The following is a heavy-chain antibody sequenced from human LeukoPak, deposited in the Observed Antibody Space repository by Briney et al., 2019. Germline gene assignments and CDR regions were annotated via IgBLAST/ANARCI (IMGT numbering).Heavy chain of an antibody. V-gene: IGHV3-21*01. D-gene: IGHD3-22*01. J-gene: IGHJ4*02. Sequence: PGGSLRLSCAASGFTFSSYSMNWVRQAPGKGLEWVSSISSSSSYIYYADSVKGRFTISRDNAKNSLYLQMNSLRAEDTAVYYCASPPHYYDSSGYFGYWGQGTLVTVSS. CDR2: ISSSSSYI. CDR3: ASPPHYYDSSGYFGY. CDR1: GFTFSSYS.